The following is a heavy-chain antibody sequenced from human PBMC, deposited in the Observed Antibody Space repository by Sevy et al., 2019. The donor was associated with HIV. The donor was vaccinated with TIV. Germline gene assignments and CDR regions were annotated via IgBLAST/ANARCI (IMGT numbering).Heavy chain of an antibody. Sequence: ASVKVSCKASGGTFSSYAISWVRQAPGQGLEWMGGIIPIFGTANYALKFQGRVTITADESTSTAYMELSSLRSEDTAVYYCARDSLYSSGWSGDAFDIWGQGTMVTVSS. CDR2: IIPIFGTA. CDR3: ARDSLYSSGWSGDAFDI. CDR1: GGTFSSYA. V-gene: IGHV1-69*13. D-gene: IGHD6-19*01. J-gene: IGHJ3*02.